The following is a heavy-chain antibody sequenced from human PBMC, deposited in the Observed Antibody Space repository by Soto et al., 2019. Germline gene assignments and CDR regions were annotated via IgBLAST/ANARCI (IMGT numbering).Heavy chain of an antibody. D-gene: IGHD6-19*01. CDR1: GYSFTSYW. J-gene: IGHJ6*02. V-gene: IGHV5-10-1*01. Sequence: GESLKISCKGSGYSFTSYWISWVRQMPGKGLEWMGRIDPSDSYTNYSPSFQGHVTISADKSISTAYLQWSSLKASDTAMYYCARRYYLGGLAVAGTGMDVWGQGSTLTVSS. CDR3: ARRYYLGGLAVAGTGMDV. CDR2: IDPSDSYT.